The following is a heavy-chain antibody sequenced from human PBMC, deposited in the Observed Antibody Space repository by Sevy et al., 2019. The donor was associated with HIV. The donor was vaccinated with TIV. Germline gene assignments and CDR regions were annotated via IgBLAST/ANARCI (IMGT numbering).Heavy chain of an antibody. CDR2: ILYDGSNE. CDR3: ARGLHYGSGCYYGGTDY. Sequence: GGSLRLSCAASGFTFNGYGMHWVRQAPGKGLEWVAVILYDGSNEYYADSVKDRFTISRDNSKNTVYLQMNRLRTEDTAVYYCARGLHYGSGCYYGGTDYWGQGTLVTVSS. CDR1: GFTFNGYG. J-gene: IGHJ4*02. D-gene: IGHD3-10*01. V-gene: IGHV3-30*03.